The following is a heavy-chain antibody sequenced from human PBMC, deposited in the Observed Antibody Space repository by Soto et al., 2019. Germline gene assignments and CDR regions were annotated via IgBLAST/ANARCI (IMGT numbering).Heavy chain of an antibody. D-gene: IGHD2-15*01. CDR2: INPSGGST. CDR3: ARQYCSGGRCYTLDY. V-gene: IGHV1-46*01. J-gene: IGHJ4*02. CDR1: GYTFTSYF. Sequence: QVQLVQSGAEVKKPGASVKVSCKASGYTFTSYFMHWVRQAPGQGLEWMGIINPSGGSTSYAQKCQGSVTMXXDXSMXTVYMELSSLRSEDTAVYYCARQYCSGGRCYTLDYWGQGTLVTVSS.